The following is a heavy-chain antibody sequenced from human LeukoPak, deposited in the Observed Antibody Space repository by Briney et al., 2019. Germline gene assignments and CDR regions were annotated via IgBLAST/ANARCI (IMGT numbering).Heavy chain of an antibody. J-gene: IGHJ4*02. D-gene: IGHD3-3*01. CDR1: GFTFSSYA. V-gene: IGHV3-23*01. Sequence: GGSLRLSCAASGFTFSSYAMSWVRQAPGKGLEWVSAISGSGGSTYYADSVKGRFTISRDNSKNTLYLQMNSLRAEDTAVYYCAKDSRFLEWLLPNFDYWGQGTLVTVSS. CDR3: AKDSRFLEWLLPNFDY. CDR2: ISGSGGST.